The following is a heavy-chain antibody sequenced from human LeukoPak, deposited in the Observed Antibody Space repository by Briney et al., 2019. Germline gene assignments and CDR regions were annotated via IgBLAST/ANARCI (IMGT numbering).Heavy chain of an antibody. D-gene: IGHD3-10*01. CDR1: GFTFSSYA. V-gene: IGHV3-23*01. CDR3: ARDSIWFGDE. Sequence: GGSLRLSCAASGFTFSSYAMYWVRQAPGKGLEWVSGITDNGGRTYYADSVKGRFTISRDNSKNTVYLQMNSLRADDTAVYYCARDSIWFGDERGQGTLVIVSS. J-gene: IGHJ4*02. CDR2: ITDNGGRT.